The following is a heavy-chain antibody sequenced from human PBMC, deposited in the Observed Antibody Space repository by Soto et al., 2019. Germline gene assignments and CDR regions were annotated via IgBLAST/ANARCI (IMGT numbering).Heavy chain of an antibody. J-gene: IGHJ3*02. CDR3: ARRYIDAFDI. D-gene: IGHD5-18*01. Sequence: QLHLQESGPGLVKPSEPLSLTCTVSGGSISSSSYYWGWMRQPPGRGLEWIGGLYYSGSTYDKPSLKSRVTTTVDTTRNQFSLTLSSGTAADTAVYYCARRYIDAFDIWGQGTMVTVSS. CDR1: GGSISSSSYY. V-gene: IGHV4-39*01. CDR2: LYYSGST.